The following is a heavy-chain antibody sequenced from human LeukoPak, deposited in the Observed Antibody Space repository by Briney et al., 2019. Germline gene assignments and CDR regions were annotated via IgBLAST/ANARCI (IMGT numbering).Heavy chain of an antibody. V-gene: IGHV1-8*01. CDR3: ASDPLYYGSGSYYSNGFDP. CDR2: MNPNSGNT. D-gene: IGHD3-10*01. J-gene: IGHJ5*02. CDR1: GYTFTSYD. Sequence: GSVKVSCKASGYTFTSYDINWVRQATGQGLEWMGWMNPNSGNTGYAQKFQGRVTMTRNTSISTAYMELSSLRSEDTAVYYCASDPLYYGSGSYYSNGFDPWGQGTLVTVSS.